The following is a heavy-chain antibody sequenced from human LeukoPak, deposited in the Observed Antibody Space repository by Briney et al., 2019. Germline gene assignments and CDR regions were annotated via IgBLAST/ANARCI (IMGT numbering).Heavy chain of an antibody. CDR2: IYYSGST. Sequence: SETLSLTCTVSGGSISSYYWSWIRQPPGKGLEWIGYIYYSGSTNYNPSPKSRVTISVDTSKNQFSLRLSSVTAADTAVYYCARLPYGGSSAPIDYWGQGTLVTVSS. CDR1: GGSISSYY. CDR3: ARLPYGGSSAPIDY. J-gene: IGHJ4*02. D-gene: IGHD6-6*01. V-gene: IGHV4-59*01.